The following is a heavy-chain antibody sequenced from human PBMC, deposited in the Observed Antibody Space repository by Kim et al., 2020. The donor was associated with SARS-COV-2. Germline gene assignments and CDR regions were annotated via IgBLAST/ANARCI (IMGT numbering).Heavy chain of an antibody. V-gene: IGHV3-30-3*01. J-gene: IGHJ4*02. Sequence: GGSLRLSCAASGFTFSSYAMHWVRQAPGKGLEWVAVISYDGSNKYYADSVKGRFTISRDNSKNTLYLQMNSLRAEDTAVYYCARSDSSSCHTAGCYWGQGTLVTVSS. CDR3: ARSDSSSCHTAGCY. D-gene: IGHD6-13*01. CDR1: GFTFSSYA. CDR2: ISYDGSNK.